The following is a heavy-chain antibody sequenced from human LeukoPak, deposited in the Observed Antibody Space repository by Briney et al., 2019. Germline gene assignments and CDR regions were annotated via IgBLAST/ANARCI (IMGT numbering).Heavy chain of an antibody. CDR2: IYHSGST. CDR3: ARTGSGSYDLFDY. J-gene: IGHJ4*02. CDR1: GGSISSGGYY. V-gene: IGHV4-30-2*02. D-gene: IGHD3-10*01. Sequence: SQTLSPTCTVSGGSISSGGYYWSWIRQPPGKGLEWIGYIYHSGSTYYNPSLKSRVTISVDTSKNQFSLKLSSVTAADTAVYYCARTGSGSYDLFDYWGQGTLVTVSS.